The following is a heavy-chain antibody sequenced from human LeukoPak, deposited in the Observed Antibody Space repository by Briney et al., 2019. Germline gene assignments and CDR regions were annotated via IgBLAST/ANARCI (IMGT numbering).Heavy chain of an antibody. CDR2: ISDSGGST. D-gene: IGHD1-26*01. CDR3: AKDYRGSFTD. J-gene: IGHJ4*02. CDR1: GFTFSSYA. V-gene: IGHV3-23*01. Sequence: GGSLRLSCAASGFTFSSYAMSWVRQAPGKGLEWVSTISDSGGSTWYADSVKGRFTISRDNSKNTLYLQMNSLRAEGTAVYFCAKDYRGSFTDWGQGTLVTVSS.